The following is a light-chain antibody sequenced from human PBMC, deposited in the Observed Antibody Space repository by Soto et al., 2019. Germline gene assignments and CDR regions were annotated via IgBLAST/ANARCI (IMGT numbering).Light chain of an antibody. CDR1: SSSIGAGYD. V-gene: IGLV1-40*01. J-gene: IGLJ1*01. CDR3: QSYDGSLSGYV. CDR2: GNS. Sequence: QSVLTQPPSVSAAPGQRVTISCSGSSSSIGAGYDVHWYQQLPGTAPKLLIYGNSNRPSGVPDRFSGSRSGTSASLAITGLLAEDEADYYCQSYDGSLSGYVFGTGTRSPS.